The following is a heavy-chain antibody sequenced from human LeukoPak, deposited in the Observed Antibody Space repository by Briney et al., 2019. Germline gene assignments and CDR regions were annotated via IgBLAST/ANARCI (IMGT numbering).Heavy chain of an antibody. CDR3: ARHGAGVHNFDY. V-gene: IGHV4-39*01. D-gene: IGHD1-1*01. J-gene: IGHJ4*02. CDR2: IYYSGST. Sequence: PSETLSLTCTVSGGSISSSSYYWGWIRQPPGKGLEWIGSIYYSGSTYYNPSLKSRVTIPVDTSKNQFSLKLSSVTAADTAVYYCARHGAGVHNFDYWGQGTLVTVSS. CDR1: GGSISSSSYY.